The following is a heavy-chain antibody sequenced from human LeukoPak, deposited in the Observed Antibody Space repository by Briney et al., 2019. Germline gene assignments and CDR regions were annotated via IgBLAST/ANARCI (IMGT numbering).Heavy chain of an antibody. V-gene: IGHV1-69*01. J-gene: IGHJ6*02. CDR1: GGTFSSYA. D-gene: IGHD5-12*01. Sequence: RASVKVSCKASGGTFSSYAISWVRQAPGQGLEWMGGIIPIFGTANYAQKFQGRVTITADESTSTAYMELSSLRSEDTAVYYCARNSGYARDYYYYYGMDVWGQGTTVTVPS. CDR3: ARNSGYARDYYYYYGMDV. CDR2: IIPIFGTA.